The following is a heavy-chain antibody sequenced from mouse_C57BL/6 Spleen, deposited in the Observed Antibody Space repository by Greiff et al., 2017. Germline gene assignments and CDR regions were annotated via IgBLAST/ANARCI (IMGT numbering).Heavy chain of an antibody. Sequence: QVQLKESGAELVKPGASVKISCKASGYAFSSYWMNWVKQRPGKGLEWIGQIYPGDGDTNYNGKFKGKATLTADKSSSTAYMQLSSLTSEDSTVYFCARYGEITTVRGCAYWGQGTLVTVSA. CDR3: ARYGEITTVRGCAY. J-gene: IGHJ3*01. V-gene: IGHV1-80*01. D-gene: IGHD1-1*01. CDR1: GYAFSSYW. CDR2: IYPGDGDT.